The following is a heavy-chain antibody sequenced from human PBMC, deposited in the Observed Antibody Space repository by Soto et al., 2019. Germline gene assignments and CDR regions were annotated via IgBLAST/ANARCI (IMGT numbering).Heavy chain of an antibody. V-gene: IGHV3-74*01. CDR3: ARGIAAAGHRTNFDY. D-gene: IGHD6-13*01. J-gene: IGHJ4*02. Sequence: GGSLRLSCAASGFTFSSYWMHWVRQAPGKGLVWVSRINSDGSSTSYADSVKGRFTISRDNAKNTLYLQMNSLRAEDTAVYYCARGIAAAGHRTNFDYWGQGTLVTVSS. CDR1: GFTFSSYW. CDR2: INSDGSST.